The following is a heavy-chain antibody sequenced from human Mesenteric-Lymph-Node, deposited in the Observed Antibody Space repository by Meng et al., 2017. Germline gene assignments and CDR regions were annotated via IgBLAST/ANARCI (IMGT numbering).Heavy chain of an antibody. D-gene: IGHD4-17*01. Sequence: QVHRQASGPGLVEPSGTLSLTCAVFGGSISSDNWWTWVRQAPGKGLEWIGEVYHSGSTFYNPSFESRVTISIDESRSHFSLNLASVTAADTAIYYCARATVTRLFNLWGQGTLVTVSS. V-gene: IGHV4-4*02. CDR1: GGSISSDNW. J-gene: IGHJ5*02. CDR2: VYHSGST. CDR3: ARATVTRLFNL.